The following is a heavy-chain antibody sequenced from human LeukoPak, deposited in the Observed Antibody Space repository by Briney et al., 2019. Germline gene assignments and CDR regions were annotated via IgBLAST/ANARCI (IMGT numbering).Heavy chain of an antibody. D-gene: IGHD2-21*01. J-gene: IGHJ3*02. Sequence: SETLSLTCTVSGYSISSGYYWGWIRQPPGKGLEWIGSIYHSGSTYYNPSLKSRVTISVDTSKNQFSLKLSSVTAADTAVYYCARGAYPDAFDIWGQGTMVTVSS. V-gene: IGHV4-38-2*02. CDR2: IYHSGST. CDR1: GYSISSGYY. CDR3: ARGAYPDAFDI.